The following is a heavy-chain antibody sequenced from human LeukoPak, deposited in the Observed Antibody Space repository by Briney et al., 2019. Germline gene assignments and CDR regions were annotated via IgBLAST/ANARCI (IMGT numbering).Heavy chain of an antibody. CDR3: ARGGGTAGYFDY. CDR1: GYTFTGYY. Sequence: ASVKVSCKASGYTFTGYYIHWVRQPPGQGLAWMGWINPNIGGTNYEQKFQGRVTMTRDTSICTAYMELTSMRSDDTAVYYCARGGGTAGYFDYWGQGTLVTVSS. J-gene: IGHJ4*02. V-gene: IGHV1-2*02. D-gene: IGHD1/OR15-1a*01. CDR2: INPNIGGT.